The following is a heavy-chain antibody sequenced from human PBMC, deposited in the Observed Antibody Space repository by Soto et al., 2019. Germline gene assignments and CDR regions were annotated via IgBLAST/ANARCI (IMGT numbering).Heavy chain of an antibody. CDR2: ISGSSIYT. J-gene: IGHJ5*02. CDR3: ARDRGVGQPAGWFDP. Sequence: GGSLRLSCEASGFTFSDYYMSWIRHAPGKGLEWVSYISGSSIYTNYAGSVKGRFTVSRDNAKNSLYLQMSSLRAEDTAVYYCARDRGVGQPAGWFDPWGQGTLVTVSS. V-gene: IGHV3-11*06. CDR1: GFTFSDYY. D-gene: IGHD3-10*01.